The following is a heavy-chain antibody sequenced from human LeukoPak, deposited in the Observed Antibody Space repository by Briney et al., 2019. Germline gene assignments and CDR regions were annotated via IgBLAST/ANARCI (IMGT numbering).Heavy chain of an antibody. J-gene: IGHJ4*02. CDR2: ISYSGST. CDR1: GGSFSGYY. V-gene: IGHV4-59*01. CDR3: AVMTGNNYFDY. D-gene: IGHD3-9*01. Sequence: SETLSLTCAVYGGSFSGYYWSWIRQPPGKGLDWIGYISYSGSTKSKPSLKSRVTISVDTSKNQFSLNLTSVTAADTAVYYCAVMTGNNYFDYWGQGTLVTVSS.